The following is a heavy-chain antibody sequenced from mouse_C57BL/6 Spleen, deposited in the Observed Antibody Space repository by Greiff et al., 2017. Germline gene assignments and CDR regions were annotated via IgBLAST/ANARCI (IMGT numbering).Heavy chain of an antibody. CDR2: IRNKANGYTK. Sequence: EVKVVESGGGLVQPGGSLCLSCAASGFTFTDYYMSWVRQPPGKALEWLGFIRNKANGYTKEYSASVKGRFTISRDNSQRIRYLQMNALRAEARATYYCARSDSNYEKAYWGQGTLVTVSA. CDR3: ARSDSNYEKAY. J-gene: IGHJ3*01. CDR1: GFTFTDYY. V-gene: IGHV7-3*01. D-gene: IGHD2-5*01.